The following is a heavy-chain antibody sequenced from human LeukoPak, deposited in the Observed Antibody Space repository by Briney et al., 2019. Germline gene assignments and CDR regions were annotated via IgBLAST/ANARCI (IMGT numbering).Heavy chain of an antibody. Sequence: GGSLRLSCAASGLTFSSHWMHWVRQAPGKGLEWVSSISSTSSYIYYADSMKGRFTISRDNAKNSLYLQMNSLRAEDTAVYYCARALWSGPVYYGMDVWGQGTTVTVSS. CDR1: GLTFSSHW. V-gene: IGHV3-21*01. CDR2: ISSTSSYI. J-gene: IGHJ6*02. D-gene: IGHD3-10*01. CDR3: ARALWSGPVYYGMDV.